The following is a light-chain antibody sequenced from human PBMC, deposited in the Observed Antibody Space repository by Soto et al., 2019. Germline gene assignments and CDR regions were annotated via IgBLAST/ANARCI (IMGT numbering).Light chain of an antibody. V-gene: IGLV2-8*01. J-gene: IGLJ2*01. CDR2: EVS. CDR1: SSDVGGYNY. Sequence: QSALTQPPSASGSPGQSVTISCTGTSSDVGGYNYVSWYQHHPGKAPKLMISEVSKRPSGVSDRFSGSKSGNTASLTVSGLQAEDEAHYYCSSYAGSRIVVFGGGTKLTVL. CDR3: SSYAGSRIVV.